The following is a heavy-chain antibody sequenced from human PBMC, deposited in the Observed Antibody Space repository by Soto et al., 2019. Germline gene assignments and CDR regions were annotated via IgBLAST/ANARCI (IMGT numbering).Heavy chain of an antibody. V-gene: IGHV3-48*03. Sequence: GGSLRLSCAASGFPFSSYEMNWVRQAPGKGLECISYISSSGTTIHYADSVKGRFAISRDNAKNSLYLQMSSLRAEDTAVYYCASSYFYGSGTYYKGLGYWGQGTLVTVSS. J-gene: IGHJ4*02. CDR2: ISSSGTTI. CDR1: GFPFSSYE. D-gene: IGHD3-10*01. CDR3: ASSYFYGSGTYYKGLGY.